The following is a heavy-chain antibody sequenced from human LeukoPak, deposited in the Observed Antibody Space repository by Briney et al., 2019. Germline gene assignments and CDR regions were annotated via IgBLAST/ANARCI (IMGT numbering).Heavy chain of an antibody. Sequence: QAGGSLRLSCAASGFTFSSYGMHWVRQAPGKGLEWVAVIWYDGSNKYYADSVKGRFTISRDNSKNTLYLQMNSLRAEDTAVYYCARDASSMATTPWGQGTMVTVSS. J-gene: IGHJ3*01. D-gene: IGHD5-24*01. CDR1: GFTFSSYG. CDR2: IWYDGSNK. V-gene: IGHV3-33*08. CDR3: ARDASSMATTP.